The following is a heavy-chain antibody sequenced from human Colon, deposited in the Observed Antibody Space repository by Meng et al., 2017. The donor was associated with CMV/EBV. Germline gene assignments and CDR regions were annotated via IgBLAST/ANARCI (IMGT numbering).Heavy chain of an antibody. CDR3: ARDAGVRGWFDP. CDR1: GGSIGSSSYY. J-gene: IGHJ5*02. V-gene: IGHV4-39*07. Sequence: SETLSLTCSVSGGSIGSSSYYWGWIRQPPGKGLEWIGSIFYSGSTFYSPSLKSRVTISVDTSKNQFSLKLNSVTAADTAVYYCARDAGVRGWFDPWGQGTLVTVSS. D-gene: IGHD3-3*01. CDR2: IFYSGST.